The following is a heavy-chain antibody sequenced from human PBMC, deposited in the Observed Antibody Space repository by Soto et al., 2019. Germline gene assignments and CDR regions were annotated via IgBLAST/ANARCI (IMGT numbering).Heavy chain of an antibody. D-gene: IGHD1-7*01. CDR2: IYYSGST. CDR3: ARDRLELRKTAAIGYYYYGMDV. CDR1: GGSISSGGYY. Sequence: PSETLSLTCTVSGGSISSGGYYWSWIRQHPGKGLEWIGYIYYSGSTYYNPSLKSRVTISVDTSKNQFSLKLSSVTAADTAVYYCARDRLELRKTAAIGYYYYGMDVWGQGTTVTVSS. J-gene: IGHJ6*02. V-gene: IGHV4-31*03.